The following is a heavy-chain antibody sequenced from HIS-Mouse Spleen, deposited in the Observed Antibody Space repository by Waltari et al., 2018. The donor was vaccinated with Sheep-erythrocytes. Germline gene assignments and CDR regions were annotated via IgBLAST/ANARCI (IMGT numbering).Heavy chain of an antibody. CDR2: ISSSSSYI. J-gene: IGHJ3*02. CDR3: ARDTGTDAFDI. D-gene: IGHD1-1*01. CDR1: GFTFRSYS. Sequence: EVQLVESGGGLVKPGRSLRLSCAASGFTFRSYSMNWVRQAPGKGLEWVSSISSSSSYIYYADSVKGRFTISRDNAKNSLYLQMNSLRAEDTAVYYCARDTGTDAFDIWGQGTMVTVSS. V-gene: IGHV3-21*01.